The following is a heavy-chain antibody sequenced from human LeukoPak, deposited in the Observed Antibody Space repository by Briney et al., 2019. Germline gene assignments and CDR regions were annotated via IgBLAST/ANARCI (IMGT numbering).Heavy chain of an antibody. CDR3: ARANFLYCSSTTCLFDY. J-gene: IGHJ4*02. Sequence: ASVKVSCKASGYTFTDYYMHWVRQAPGQGFEWMGWINPNGGDTNYAQKFQGRVTMTRDTSISTAHMEASRLRSDDTAVYYCARANFLYCSSTTCLFDYWGQGTLVTVSS. CDR2: INPNGGDT. D-gene: IGHD2-2*01. CDR1: GYTFTDYY. V-gene: IGHV1-2*02.